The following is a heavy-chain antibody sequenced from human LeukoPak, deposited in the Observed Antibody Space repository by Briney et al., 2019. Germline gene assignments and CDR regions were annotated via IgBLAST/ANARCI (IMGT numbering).Heavy chain of an antibody. D-gene: IGHD3-22*01. V-gene: IGHV4-34*01. CDR3: ARSTYYYDSSGYYYDY. CDR1: GGSFSGYY. Sequence: SETLSLTCAVYGGSFSGYYWSWIRQPPGKGLEWIGEINHSGSTNYNPSPKSRVTISVDTSKNQFSLKLSSVTAADTAVYYCARSTYYYDSSGYYYDYWGQGTLVTVSS. CDR2: INHSGST. J-gene: IGHJ4*02.